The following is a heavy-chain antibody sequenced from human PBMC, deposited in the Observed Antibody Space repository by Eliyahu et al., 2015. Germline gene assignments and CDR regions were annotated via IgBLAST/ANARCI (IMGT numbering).Heavy chain of an antibody. V-gene: IGHV3-72*01. CDR3: ARVGGGGYCNDMSCYPGDV. CDR1: GFTFXDHF. Sequence: EVQLVESGGGLVQPGGSLRLSCAASGFTFXDHFMDXVRQAPGKGLEWVGRTRNKVRSYTTEYAASVKGRFTISRDDSKNSLYLQMNSLKTEDTAVYYCARVGGGGYCNDMSCYPGDVWGQGTLVTVSS. D-gene: IGHD2-15*01. J-gene: IGHJ4*02. CDR2: TRNKVRSYTT.